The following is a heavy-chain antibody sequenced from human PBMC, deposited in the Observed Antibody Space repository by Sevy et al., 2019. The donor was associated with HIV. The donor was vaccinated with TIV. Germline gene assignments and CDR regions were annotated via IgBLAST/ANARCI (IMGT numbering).Heavy chain of an antibody. CDR1: GFTFSSYA. CDR3: AKDGQWLPQGPFDY. J-gene: IGHJ4*02. V-gene: IGHV3-23*01. CDR2: ISGSGGST. Sequence: GGSLRLSCAASGFTFSSYAMSWVRQAPGKGLEWVSAISGSGGSTYYAYSVKGRFTISRDNSKNTLYLQMNSLRAEDTAVYYCAKDGQWLPQGPFDYWGQGTLVTVSS. D-gene: IGHD6-19*01.